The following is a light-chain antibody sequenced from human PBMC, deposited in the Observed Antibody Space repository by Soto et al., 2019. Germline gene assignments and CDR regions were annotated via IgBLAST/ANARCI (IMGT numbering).Light chain of an antibody. CDR2: GAS. CDR1: QSVSSN. Sequence: EIVLTQSPATLSVSPGERATLSCRASQSVSSNLAWYQQKPGQAPRLLIYGASTRATGIPARFSGSGSGTEFTLTTSSLQSEDFALYYCQQYNNWPPKVTFGPGTKVDIK. V-gene: IGKV3-15*01. J-gene: IGKJ3*01. CDR3: QQYNNWPPKVT.